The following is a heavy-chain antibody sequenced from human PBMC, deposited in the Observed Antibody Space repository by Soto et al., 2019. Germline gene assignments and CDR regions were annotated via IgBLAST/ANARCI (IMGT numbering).Heavy chain of an antibody. CDR3: ARDGTKTLRDWFDP. CDR1: GASISGFY. J-gene: IGHJ5*02. CDR2: IYATGTT. V-gene: IGHV4-4*07. D-gene: IGHD1-1*01. Sequence: ETLSLTCTVSGASISGFYWSWLRKSGGKGLEWIGRIYATGTTDYNPSLKSRVMISVDTSKKQVSLKLRTVTAADTGVYYCARDGTKTLRDWFDPWGQG.